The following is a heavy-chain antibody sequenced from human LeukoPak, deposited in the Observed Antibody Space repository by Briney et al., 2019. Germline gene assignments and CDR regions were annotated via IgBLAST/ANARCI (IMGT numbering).Heavy chain of an antibody. D-gene: IGHD3-9*01. CDR3: ARNWGDHFDWLHEY. CDR2: IWYDGSNR. CDR1: GFTFSSYG. V-gene: IGHV3-33*01. J-gene: IGHJ4*02. Sequence: GGSLRLSCAASGFTFSSYGMHWVRQAPGRGLEWVAIIWYDGSNRYYADSVKGRFTISRDNSKNTLYLQMNSLRAEDTAVYYCARNWGDHFDWLHEYSGQGTLVTVSS.